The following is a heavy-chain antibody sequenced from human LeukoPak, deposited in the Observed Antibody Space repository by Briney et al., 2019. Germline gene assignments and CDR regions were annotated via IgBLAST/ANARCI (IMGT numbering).Heavy chain of an antibody. V-gene: IGHV1-2*02. CDR1: GYTFTSYY. D-gene: IGHD2-8*02. CDR3: ARDPRDTGGSYDS. Sequence: ASVKVSCKASGYTFTSYYIHWVRQAPGQSPDWMGYINPRNGATNYSQKFQGRLTMTRDTSISTAYMEVSSLKSDDTAVYYCARDPRDTGGSYDSWGQGTLLTVSS. J-gene: IGHJ5*01. CDR2: INPRNGAT.